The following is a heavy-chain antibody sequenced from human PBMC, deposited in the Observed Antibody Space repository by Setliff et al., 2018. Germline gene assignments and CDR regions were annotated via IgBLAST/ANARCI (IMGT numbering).Heavy chain of an antibody. V-gene: IGHV4-34*01. CDR3: AREGGGVATVSH. Sequence: SETLSLTCAVYGGSFSTYYWIWIRQPPGKGLEWIGEINHSGSTNYNPSLKSRVTISVDTSKNQFSLKLSSVTAADTAVYYCAREGGGVATVSHWGQGTLVTVSS. D-gene: IGHD5-12*01. CDR1: GGSFSTYY. CDR2: INHSGST. J-gene: IGHJ4*02.